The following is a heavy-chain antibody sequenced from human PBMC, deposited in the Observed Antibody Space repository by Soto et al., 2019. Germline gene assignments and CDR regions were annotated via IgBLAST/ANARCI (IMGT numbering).Heavy chain of an antibody. CDR2: INPSGGGT. D-gene: IGHD6-13*01. J-gene: IGHJ4*02. CDR1: GYTFTTYY. Sequence: QVQLMQSGAEVKKPGASVKVSCKASGYTFTTYYMHWVRQAPGQGLEWMGIINPSGGGTNYAQKFQDRVTMTRDTSTGTVYRQLSSRRSEDRAVYYGAREGRGQQLPRNVDYWGQGTLLTVSS. V-gene: IGHV1-46*01. CDR3: AREGRGQQLPRNVDY.